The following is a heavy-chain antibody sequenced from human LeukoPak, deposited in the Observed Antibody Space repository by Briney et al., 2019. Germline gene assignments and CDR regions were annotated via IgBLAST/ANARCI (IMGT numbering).Heavy chain of an antibody. CDR1: GFTVSSNY. J-gene: IGHJ4*02. Sequence: PGGSLRLSCAASGFTVSSNYMSWVRQAPGKGLEWVSVIYSGGSTYYADSVKGRFTISRDNSKNTLYLQMNSLRAEDTAVYYCARVQVGATVFDYWGQGTLVTVSS. CDR3: ARVQVGATVFDY. V-gene: IGHV3-66*01. D-gene: IGHD1-26*01. CDR2: IYSGGST.